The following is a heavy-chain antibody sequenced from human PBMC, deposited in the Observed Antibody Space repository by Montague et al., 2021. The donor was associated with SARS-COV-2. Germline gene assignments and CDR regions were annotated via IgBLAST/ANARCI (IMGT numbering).Heavy chain of an antibody. CDR2: VHYNGRT. J-gene: IGHJ4*02. Sequence: SETLSLTCSVSGGSFDSDNFFWGWIRQPPGKGLEWIGSVHYNGRTYYNPSLKSRVTIYVDTSKNQISLRLSSVTAADTAVYYSTRHVHMTWPEPSPGFDYWGQGTLVTVSS. CDR1: GGSFDSDNFF. CDR3: TRHVHMTWPEPSPGFDY. V-gene: IGHV4-39*01. D-gene: IGHD1-1*01.